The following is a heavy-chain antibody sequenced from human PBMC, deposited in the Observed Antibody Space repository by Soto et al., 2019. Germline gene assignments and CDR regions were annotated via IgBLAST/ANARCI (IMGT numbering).Heavy chain of an antibody. V-gene: IGHV4-4*07. CDR2: ISTSGNV. CDR1: GGSLTKYY. Sequence: QVQLQESGPGLVKPSETLSLTCTVSGGSLTKYYWSWIRQPAGKGLEWIGRISTSGNVVSKASLRSRLTMSVDTSKNQFSLRLTSVTAAYTAVYYCARDNNDVWSLYPLAFVYWGQGPLVAVSS. J-gene: IGHJ4*02. CDR3: ARDNNDVWSLYPLAFVY. D-gene: IGHD3-3*01.